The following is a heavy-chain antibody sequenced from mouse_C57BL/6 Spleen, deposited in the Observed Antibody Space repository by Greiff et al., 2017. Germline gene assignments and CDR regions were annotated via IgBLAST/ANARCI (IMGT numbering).Heavy chain of an antibody. CDR2: ISSGGDYI. D-gene: IGHD2-4*01. J-gene: IGHJ3*01. CDR1: GFTFSSYA. V-gene: IGHV5-9-1*02. CDR3: TKEWRYDYDGWD. Sequence: EVKLVESGEGLVKPGGSLKLSCAASGFTFSSYAMSWVRQTPEKRLEWVAYISSGGDYIYYADTVKGRFTISRDNARNTLYLQMSSLKSEDTAMYYCTKEWRYDYDGWDWGQGALVTVSA.